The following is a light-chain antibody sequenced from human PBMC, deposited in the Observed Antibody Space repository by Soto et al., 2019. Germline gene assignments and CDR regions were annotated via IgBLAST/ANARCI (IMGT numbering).Light chain of an antibody. J-gene: IGLJ1*01. V-gene: IGLV2-14*01. CDR1: SSDVGNYNY. Sequence: VLTQPASVSGSPGQSITISCTGTSSDVGNYNYVSWFQQHPGKAPKLMIYDVSNRPSGVSNRFSGSKSGNTASLTISGLQAEDEADYYCCSYTSSSTYVCGTGTKVTVL. CDR3: CSYTSSSTYV. CDR2: DVS.